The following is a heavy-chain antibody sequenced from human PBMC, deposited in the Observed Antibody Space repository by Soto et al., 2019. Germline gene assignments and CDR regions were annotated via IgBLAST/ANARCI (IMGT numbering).Heavy chain of an antibody. CDR3: ARAGLLWFGEPSRWFDP. CDR1: GGSIISGGYS. V-gene: IGHV4-30-2*01. J-gene: IGHJ5*02. D-gene: IGHD3-10*01. Sequence: SETLSLTCAVSGGSIISGGYSWSWIRQPPGKGLEWIGYIYHSGSTYYNPSLKSRVTISVDRSKNQFSLKLSSVTAADTAVYYCARAGLLWFGEPSRWFDPWGQGTLVTVSS. CDR2: IYHSGST.